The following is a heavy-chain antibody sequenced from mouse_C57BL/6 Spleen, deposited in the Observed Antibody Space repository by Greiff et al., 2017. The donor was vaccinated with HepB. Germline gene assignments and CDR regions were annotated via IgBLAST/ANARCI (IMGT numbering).Heavy chain of an antibody. V-gene: IGHV1-9*01. D-gene: IGHD1-1*01. CDR1: GYTFTGYW. CDR3: ARSPYYYGSSHRYFDV. CDR2: ILPGSGST. Sequence: QVQLQQSGAELMKPGASVKLSCKATGYTFTGYWIEWVKQRPGHGLEWIGEILPGSGSTNYNEKFKGKATFTADTSSNTAYMQLSSLTTEDSALYYCARSPYYYGSSHRYFDVWGTGTTVTVSS. J-gene: IGHJ1*03.